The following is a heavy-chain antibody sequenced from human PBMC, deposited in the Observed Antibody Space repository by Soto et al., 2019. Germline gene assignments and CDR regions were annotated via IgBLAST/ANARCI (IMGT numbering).Heavy chain of an antibody. V-gene: IGHV3-53*01. J-gene: IGHJ2*01. Sequence: AWCLELARAASRFIVRSKYMRWVRKAPGKGLEWVSVVYSGGSTSYADSLKGRFTISRGNSKNTLYLQMNSLRVEDTAVYYCARGTTSPYWYFDLWGRGTLVTVS. CDR2: VYSGGST. CDR1: RFIVRSKY. D-gene: IGHD1-1*01. CDR3: ARGTTSPYWYFDL.